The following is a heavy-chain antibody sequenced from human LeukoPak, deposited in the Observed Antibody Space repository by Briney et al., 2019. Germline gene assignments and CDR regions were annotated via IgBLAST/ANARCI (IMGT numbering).Heavy chain of an antibody. Sequence: GGSLRLSCAASGFTFSSYNMNWVRQAPGKGLERVSYNSSSSSIIYYADSVKGRFTISRDKAKNSLFLQMNSLRGEDTAVYYCASDAIPAGFMDVWGKGTTVTVSS. V-gene: IGHV3-48*01. CDR2: NSSSSSII. CDR3: ASDAIPAGFMDV. J-gene: IGHJ6*03. D-gene: IGHD2-2*01. CDR1: GFTFSSYN.